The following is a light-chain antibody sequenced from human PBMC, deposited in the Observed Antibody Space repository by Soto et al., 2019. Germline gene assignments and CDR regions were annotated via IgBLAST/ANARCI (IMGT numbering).Light chain of an antibody. CDR2: GAS. Sequence: EVVLTQSPGTLSLSPGDRATLSCRASETVDSAYFAWYQQKPGLAPRVLVYGASNRATGVPDRFSGSGSGTDSTPTISRLEPEDVAVYCCQLFDDSVTFGAGTKVEIE. V-gene: IGKV3-20*01. J-gene: IGKJ4*01. CDR3: QLFDDSVT. CDR1: ETVDSAY.